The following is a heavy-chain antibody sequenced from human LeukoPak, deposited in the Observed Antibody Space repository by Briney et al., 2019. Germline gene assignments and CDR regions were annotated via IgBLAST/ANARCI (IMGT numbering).Heavy chain of an antibody. CDR3: ARGLHVLRYFDWSHNWFDP. D-gene: IGHD3-9*01. J-gene: IGHJ5*02. V-gene: IGHV3-48*04. CDR2: ISSSSSTI. CDR1: GFTFNYYS. Sequence: PGGSLRLSCAASGFTFNYYSMNWVRQAPGKGLEWVSYISSSSSTIYYADSVKGRFTISRDDAQNSLYPQMNSLRAEDTAVYYCARGLHVLRYFDWSHNWFDPWGQGTLVTVSS.